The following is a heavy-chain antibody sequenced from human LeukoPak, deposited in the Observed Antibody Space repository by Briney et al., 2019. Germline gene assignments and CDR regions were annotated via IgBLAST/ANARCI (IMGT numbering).Heavy chain of an antibody. J-gene: IGHJ1*01. D-gene: IGHD3-22*01. CDR2: SYYSGST. CDR1: GCSISSSSYY. V-gene: IGHV4-39*01. Sequence: SETLSLTCTVSGCSISSSSYYWGWLRQPPGMGLDWIVSSYYSGSTYYNPSLKSRVSISVDTSKNQFSLKLSSVTAADTAVYYCARHRGYYDSSGYYFEYFQHWGQGTLVTVSS. CDR3: ARHRGYYDSSGYYFEYFQH.